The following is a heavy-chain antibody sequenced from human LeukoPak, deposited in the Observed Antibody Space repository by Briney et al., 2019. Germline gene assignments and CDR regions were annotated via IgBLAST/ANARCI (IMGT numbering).Heavy chain of an antibody. J-gene: IGHJ4*02. Sequence: PGGSLRLSCTASGLTFSSYSMNWVRQAPGKGLEWVSYISSSSSTIYYADSVKGRFTISRDSAKNSLYLQMSSLRDEDTAVYYCARDRLTGYWGQGTLVTVSS. CDR3: ARDRLTGY. CDR2: ISSSSSTI. V-gene: IGHV3-48*02. CDR1: GLTFSSYS. D-gene: IGHD1-14*01.